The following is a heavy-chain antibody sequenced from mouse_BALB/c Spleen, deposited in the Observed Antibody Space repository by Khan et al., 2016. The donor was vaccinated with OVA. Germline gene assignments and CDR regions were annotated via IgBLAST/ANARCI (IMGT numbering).Heavy chain of an antibody. D-gene: IGHD2-14*01. J-gene: IGHJ4*01. V-gene: IGHV3-2*02. Sequence: EVQLQESGPGLVKPSQSLSLTCTVTGYSITRDYAWNWIRQFPGNKLEWMGYISSTGGTSSNPSLKSRISITRDTSKNQFFLQLKSVTAEDTATYYGARSLYYSYGYALDCWGRGTLVTVSS. CDR1: GYSITRDYA. CDR2: ISSTGGT. CDR3: ARSLYYSYGYALDC.